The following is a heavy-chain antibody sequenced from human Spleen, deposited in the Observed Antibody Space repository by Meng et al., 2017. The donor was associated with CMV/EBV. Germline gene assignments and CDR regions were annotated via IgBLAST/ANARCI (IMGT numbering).Heavy chain of an antibody. J-gene: IGHJ4*02. D-gene: IGHD3-10*01. CDR2: INHSGST. V-gene: IGHV4-34*01. Sequence: LTCAVCGGSFSVYYWSWIRQPPRKGLEWIGEINHSGSTNYNPTLKSRVTMSVDTSKNQFSLKLSSVTAADTAVYYCARGHVVRGVFDYWGQGTLVTVSS. CDR1: GGSFSVYY. CDR3: ARGHVVRGVFDY.